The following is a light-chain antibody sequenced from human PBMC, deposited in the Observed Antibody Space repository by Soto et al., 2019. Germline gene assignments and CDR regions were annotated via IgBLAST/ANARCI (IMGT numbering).Light chain of an antibody. J-gene: IGKJ1*01. CDR2: GAS. Sequence: DIVLTQSPGTLSLSPGERVTLSCRASPSVRSNYLAWYQQKPGQAPRLLIYGASGRATGIPDRFSGSGSETDFTLTITRLEPEDSAIYYCQQYGSSPWTFGQGTKVEIK. CDR1: PSVRSNY. V-gene: IGKV3-20*01. CDR3: QQYGSSPWT.